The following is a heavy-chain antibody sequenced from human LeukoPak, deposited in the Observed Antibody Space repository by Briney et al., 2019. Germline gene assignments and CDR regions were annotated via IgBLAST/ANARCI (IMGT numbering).Heavy chain of an antibody. Sequence: GGSLRLSCAASGFTFSSYGMHWVRQAPGKGLEWVAFIRYDGSNKYYADSVKGRFTISRDNSKNTLYLQMNSLRAEDTAVYYCAKHKLNDYSNYGAFDIWGQGTMVTVSS. V-gene: IGHV3-30*02. D-gene: IGHD4-11*01. J-gene: IGHJ3*02. CDR3: AKHKLNDYSNYGAFDI. CDR1: GFTFSSYG. CDR2: IRYDGSNK.